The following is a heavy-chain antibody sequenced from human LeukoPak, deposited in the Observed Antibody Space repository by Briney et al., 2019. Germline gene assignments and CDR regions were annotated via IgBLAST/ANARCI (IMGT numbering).Heavy chain of an antibody. V-gene: IGHV3-74*01. CDR1: GFTFSTYC. D-gene: IGHD2-21*02. CDR3: TSYYGVDCRSPFDY. CDR2: ICPDGTVT. Sequence: PGGSLRLSCAASGFTFSTYCMHWVRQAPGKGPMWVSRICPDGTVTNYADSVKARFIISRDNARNTVYLQMNSLRVEDTAVYYCTSYYGVDCRSPFDYWGQGTLVTVSS. J-gene: IGHJ4*02.